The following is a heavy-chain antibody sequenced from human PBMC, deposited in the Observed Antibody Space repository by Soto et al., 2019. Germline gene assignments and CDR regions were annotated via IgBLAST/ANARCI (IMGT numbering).Heavy chain of an antibody. CDR3: ARAPGGAVYGDYGFSFDY. D-gene: IGHD4-17*01. V-gene: IGHV4-31*03. J-gene: IGHJ4*02. Sequence: PSETLSLTCTVSGGSISSGGYYWSWIRQHPGKGLEWIGYIYYSGSTYYNPSLKSRVTISVDTSKNQFSLKLSSVTAADTAVYYCARAPGGAVYGDYGFSFDYWGQGTLVTVSS. CDR2: IYYSGST. CDR1: GGSISSGGYY.